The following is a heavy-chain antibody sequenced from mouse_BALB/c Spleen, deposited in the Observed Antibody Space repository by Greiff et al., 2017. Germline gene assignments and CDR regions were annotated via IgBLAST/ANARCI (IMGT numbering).Heavy chain of an antibody. D-gene: IGHD1-1*01. CDR3: ARGVTTVVGSAY. V-gene: IGHV1-80*01. CDR1: GYAFSSYW. J-gene: IGHJ3*01. Sequence: QVQLQQSGAELVRPGSSVKLSCKASGYAFSSYWMNWVKQRPGQGLELIGQIYPGDGDTNYNGKFKGKATLTADKSSSTAYMQLSSLTSEDSAVYFCARGVTTVVGSAYWGQGTLVTVSA. CDR2: IYPGDGDT.